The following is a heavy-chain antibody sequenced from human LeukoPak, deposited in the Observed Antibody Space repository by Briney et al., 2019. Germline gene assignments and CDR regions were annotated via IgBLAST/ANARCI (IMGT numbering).Heavy chain of an antibody. Sequence: NPSETLSLTCTVSGGSISSYYWSWIRQPPGKGLEGIGYIYNSGSTNYNPSLKSRVTISVDTSKNQVSLKLSSVTAADTAVYYCARFQSSSSWDYYYGLDVWGQGTTVTVSS. D-gene: IGHD6-13*01. CDR1: GGSISSYY. V-gene: IGHV4-59*01. CDR3: ARFQSSSSWDYYYGLDV. CDR2: IYNSGST. J-gene: IGHJ6*02.